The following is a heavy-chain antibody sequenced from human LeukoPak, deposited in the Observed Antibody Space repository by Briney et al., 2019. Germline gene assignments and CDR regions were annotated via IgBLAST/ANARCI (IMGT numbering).Heavy chain of an antibody. J-gene: IGHJ4*02. D-gene: IGHD3-10*01. V-gene: IGHV4-59*08. CDR3: ARGPGEVRGVIPNLFDY. CDR2: IYYSGST. CDR1: GGSISSYY. Sequence: SETLSLTCTVSGGSISSYYWSWIRQPPGKGLEWIGYIYYSGSTNYNPSLKSRVTISVDTSKNQFSLKLSSVTAADTAVYHCARGPGEVRGVIPNLFDYWGQGTLVTVSS.